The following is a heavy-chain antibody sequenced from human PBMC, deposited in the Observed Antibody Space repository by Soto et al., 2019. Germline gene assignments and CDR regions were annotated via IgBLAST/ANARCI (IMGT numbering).Heavy chain of an antibody. CDR3: ARTGLKLRGLDY. CDR1: GYTFTSYG. CDR2: ISGYNGNT. V-gene: IGHV1-18*01. D-gene: IGHD1-7*01. Sequence: QVQLVQSGTEVRKPGASVKVSCKASGYTFTSYGINWVRQAPGQGLEWMGWISGYNGNTDYVQRLQDRVTMTTDTSTRTAYMEPRNLRSDDSAVYYCARTGLKLRGLDYWGQGTLVTVSS. J-gene: IGHJ4*02.